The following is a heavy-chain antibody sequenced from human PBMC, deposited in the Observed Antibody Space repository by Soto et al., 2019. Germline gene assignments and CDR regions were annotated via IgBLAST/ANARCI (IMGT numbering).Heavy chain of an antibody. D-gene: IGHD3-22*01. Sequence: EVQLLESGGVLVQPGGSLRLSCAASGFTFSSYAMSWVRQAPGKGLEWVSAISGSGGSTYYADSVKGRFTISRDNSKNTLYLQMNSLRAEDTAVYYCAKVVSRGYYPYYFDYWGQGTLVTVSS. J-gene: IGHJ4*02. CDR1: GFTFSSYA. CDR3: AKVVSRGYYPYYFDY. V-gene: IGHV3-23*01. CDR2: ISGSGGST.